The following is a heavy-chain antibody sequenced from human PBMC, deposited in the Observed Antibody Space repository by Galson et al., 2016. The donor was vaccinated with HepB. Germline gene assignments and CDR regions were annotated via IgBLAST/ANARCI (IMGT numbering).Heavy chain of an antibody. CDR2: MNINNGNT. CDR1: GYTFSTYG. J-gene: IGHJ3*01. Sequence: SVKVSCKASGYTFSTYGITWVRQAPGQGLEWMGYMNINNGNTFYAQKFQGRVTVTTDTFTTTAYMELRSLRSDDTAVYYCARDTFQVAGSRLGAFDFWGQGTMVTVSS. D-gene: IGHD6-19*01. V-gene: IGHV1-18*01. CDR3: ARDTFQVAGSRLGAFDF.